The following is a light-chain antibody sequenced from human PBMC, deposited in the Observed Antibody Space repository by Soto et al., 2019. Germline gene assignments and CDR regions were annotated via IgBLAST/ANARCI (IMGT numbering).Light chain of an antibody. CDR3: QQYGSSPLT. CDR2: GAS. CDR1: QSISDT. V-gene: IGKV3-20*01. Sequence: EIVMTQSPVTLSVSPGGRATLSCRASQSISDTLAWYQQKPGQAPRLLIHGASSRATGIPDRFSGSGSGTDFTLTISRLEPEDFAVYYCQQYGSSPLTFGQGTKVDNK. J-gene: IGKJ1*01.